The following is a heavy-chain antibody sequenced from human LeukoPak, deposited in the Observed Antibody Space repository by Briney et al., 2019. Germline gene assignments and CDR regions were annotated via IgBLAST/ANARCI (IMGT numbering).Heavy chain of an antibody. CDR3: AREGYSGYDFAFDI. V-gene: IGHV3-30-3*01. D-gene: IGHD5-12*01. CDR2: ISYDGSNK. CDR1: GFTVSSNY. Sequence: GGSLRLSCAASGFTVSSNYMSWVRQAPGKGLEWVAVISYDGSNKYYADSVKGRFTISRDNSKNTLYLQMNSLRAEDAAVYYCAREGYSGYDFAFDIWGQGTMVTVSS. J-gene: IGHJ3*02.